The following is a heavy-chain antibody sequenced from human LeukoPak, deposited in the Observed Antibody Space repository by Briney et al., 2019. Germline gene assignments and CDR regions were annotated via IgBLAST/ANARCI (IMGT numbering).Heavy chain of an antibody. CDR1: GFSVSSNY. J-gene: IGHJ4*02. D-gene: IGHD3-9*01. Sequence: GGSLRLSCAASGFSVSSNYMTWVRQAPGKGLEWVSFIDSGGSTYYADSVKGRFTISRDNAKNSLYLQMNSLRAEDTAVYYRARGDYDILTGYYSDYWGQGTLVTVSS. CDR2: IDSGGST. V-gene: IGHV3-53*01. CDR3: ARGDYDILTGYYSDY.